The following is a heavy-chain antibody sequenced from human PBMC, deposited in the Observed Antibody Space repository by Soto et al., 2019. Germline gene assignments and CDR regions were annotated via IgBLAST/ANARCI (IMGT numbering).Heavy chain of an antibody. V-gene: IGHV4-39*01. CDR2: MLYSGLT. J-gene: IGHJ6*02. D-gene: IGHD2-15*01. Sequence: SESLSLTCSVSGYSVSSSDYYWAWIRQPPGKGLEWIGSMLYSGLTYYNPSLKSRVTLSVDTSKNQFSVRLNSVTASDTAVYYCAPLSVSLSGPYGIHVWGQGTTVTVSS. CDR1: GYSVSSSDYY. CDR3: APLSVSLSGPYGIHV.